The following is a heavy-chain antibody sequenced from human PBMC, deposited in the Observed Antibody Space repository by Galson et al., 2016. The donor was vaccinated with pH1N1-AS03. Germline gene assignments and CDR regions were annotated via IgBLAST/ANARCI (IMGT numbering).Heavy chain of an antibody. J-gene: IGHJ4*02. CDR2: ISESGSGT. Sequence: SLRLSCAASGFTFSDNHMSWIWQAPGRGLEYIGYISESGSGTVYRDSVKGRFTISRDNAKNSLYLQMNSLRAEDTAVYYCTRYARGPSFGGQGTLVTVSS. CDR1: GFTFSDNH. CDR3: TRYARGPSF. V-gene: IGHV3-11*04.